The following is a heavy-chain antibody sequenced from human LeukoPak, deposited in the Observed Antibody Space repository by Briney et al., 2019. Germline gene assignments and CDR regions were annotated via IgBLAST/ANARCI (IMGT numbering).Heavy chain of an antibody. CDR3: ARHQHYGDYDYFDF. J-gene: IGHJ4*02. CDR1: GGSVSGHY. D-gene: IGHD4-17*01. CDR2: VFASGST. V-gene: IGHV4-59*08. Sequence: SETLSLTCSASGGSVSGHYWSWIRQTPERGLEWLGFVFASGSTNYNPFFKSRVTMSADMSRNQFYLGLQSVSAADTAVYFCARHQHYGDYDYFDFWGQGTLVTVSS.